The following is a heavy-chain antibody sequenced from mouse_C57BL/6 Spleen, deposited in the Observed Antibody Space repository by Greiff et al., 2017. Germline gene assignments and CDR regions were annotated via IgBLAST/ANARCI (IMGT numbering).Heavy chain of an antibody. CDR3: SRQGGYYGNYYFDY. V-gene: IGHV5-6*01. D-gene: IGHD2-1*01. Sequence: EVHLVESGGDLVKPGGSLKLSCAASGFTFSSYGMSWVRQTPDKRLEWVATISSGGSYTYYPDSVKGRFTISRDNAKNTLYLQRSRLKSEDTAMYYCSRQGGYYGNYYFDYWGQGTTLTVAS. J-gene: IGHJ2*01. CDR1: GFTFSSYG. CDR2: ISSGGSYT.